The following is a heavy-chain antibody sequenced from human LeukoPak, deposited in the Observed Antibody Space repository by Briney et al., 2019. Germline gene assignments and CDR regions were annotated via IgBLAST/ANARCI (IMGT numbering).Heavy chain of an antibody. J-gene: IGHJ6*02. D-gene: IGHD4-17*01. Sequence: GGSLRLSCAASGFSFSDYGMHWVRQAPGKGLEWVAVIWFDGSDKYYADSVKDRFTISRDTSKSTLYLQMNSLRAEGTAVYYCARDVGLRTYYYGLDVWGQGTTVTVS. V-gene: IGHV3-33*01. CDR3: ARDVGLRTYYYGLDV. CDR1: GFSFSDYG. CDR2: IWFDGSDK.